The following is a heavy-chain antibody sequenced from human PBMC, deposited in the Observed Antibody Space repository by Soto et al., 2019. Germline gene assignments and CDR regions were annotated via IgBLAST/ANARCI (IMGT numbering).Heavy chain of an antibody. Sequence: SGPTLVNPTETLTLTCTVSGFSLTTGKMGVSWIRQPPGKALEWLAHIFSDNERSYSTSLQGRLTISKGTSGSQVVLSMTNVDPVDTATYYCARMNVDSYQFYYAMDVWGQGTTVTVSS. V-gene: IGHV2-26*01. CDR3: ARMNVDSYQFYYAMDV. J-gene: IGHJ6*02. CDR2: IFSDNER. D-gene: IGHD4-17*01. CDR1: GFSLTTGKMG.